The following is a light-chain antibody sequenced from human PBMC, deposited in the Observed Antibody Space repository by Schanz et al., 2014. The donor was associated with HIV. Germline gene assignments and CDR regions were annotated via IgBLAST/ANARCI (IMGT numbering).Light chain of an antibody. V-gene: IGLV2-8*01. CDR1: SSDIG. CDR3: SSYAATSNVL. J-gene: IGLJ3*02. CDR2: ALN. Sequence: QSALTQPPSASGSPGQSVAISCTGASSDIGVSWYQQYPGNAPKLMIFALNRRTSGVPDRFSGAKSGNTASLTVSGLQADDEADYYCSSYAATSNVLFGGGTKLTVL.